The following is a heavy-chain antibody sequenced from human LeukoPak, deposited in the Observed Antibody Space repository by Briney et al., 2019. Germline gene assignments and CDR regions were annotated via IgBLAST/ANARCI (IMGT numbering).Heavy chain of an antibody. CDR1: GDSVSSNSAA. J-gene: IGHJ4*02. Sequence: SQTLSLTCAISGDSVSSNSAAWNWIRQSPSRGLEWLGRTYYRSKWYNDYAVSVKSRITINPDTSKNQFSPQLNSVTPEDTAVYYCARDKQWFGESPLDYWGQGTLVTVSS. D-gene: IGHD3-10*01. CDR2: TYYRSKWYN. CDR3: ARDKQWFGESPLDY. V-gene: IGHV6-1*01.